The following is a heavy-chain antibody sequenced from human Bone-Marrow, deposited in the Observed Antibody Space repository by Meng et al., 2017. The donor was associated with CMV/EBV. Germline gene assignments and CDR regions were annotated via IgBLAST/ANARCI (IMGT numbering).Heavy chain of an antibody. CDR2: ISAYNGNT. CDR3: ARDERLAIFPPEGMDV. J-gene: IGHJ6*02. D-gene: IGHD3-9*01. Sequence: ASVKVSCKASGYTFTSYGISWVRQAPGQGLERMGWISAYNGNTNYAQKLQGRVTMTTDTSTSTAYMELRSLRSDDTAVYYCARDERLAIFPPEGMDVWGQGTTVTVSS. CDR1: GYTFTSYG. V-gene: IGHV1-18*01.